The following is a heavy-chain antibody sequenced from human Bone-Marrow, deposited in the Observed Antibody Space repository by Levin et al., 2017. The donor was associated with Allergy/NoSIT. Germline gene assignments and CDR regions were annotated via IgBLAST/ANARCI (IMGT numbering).Heavy chain of an antibody. D-gene: IGHD6-13*01. CDR3: ARDSGITGADDY. CDR2: ISGTSETI. CDR1: GFTFRDYS. Sequence: GGSLRLSCAASGFTFRDYSMTWVRQAPGKGLEWVSYISGTSETIFYADSVKGRFIISRDNAQNSLLLQMNSLRVEDTAVYYCARDSGITGADDYWGQGILVTVSS. J-gene: IGHJ4*02. V-gene: IGHV3-48*01.